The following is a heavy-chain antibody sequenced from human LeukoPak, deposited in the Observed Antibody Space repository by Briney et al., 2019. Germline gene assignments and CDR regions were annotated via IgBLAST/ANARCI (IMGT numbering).Heavy chain of an antibody. V-gene: IGHV3-23*01. Sequence: GGSLRLSCAASGFTFSRHAMSWVRQAPGKGLEWVSVVSGSGTGAFYADAVEGRFTISRDNSKNTVFLQMNSLRAEDTAVYYCAKVSVVPAAHAEYFQYWGQGTLVTVSS. D-gene: IGHD2-2*01. CDR3: AKVSVVPAAHAEYFQY. CDR1: GFTFSRHA. J-gene: IGHJ1*01. CDR2: VSGSGTGA.